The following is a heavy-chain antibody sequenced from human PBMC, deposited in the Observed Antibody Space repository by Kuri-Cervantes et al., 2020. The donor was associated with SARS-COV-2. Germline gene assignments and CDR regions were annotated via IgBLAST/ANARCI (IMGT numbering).Heavy chain of an antibody. V-gene: IGHV3-21*04. CDR3: ARDDDSSTVWYGLDS. Sequence: GGSLRLSCAASGFTFSSYGMHWVRQAPGKGLEWVSSISSISDNTYYADFVRGRFATTRDNSKNTLYLHMDSLRAEGTAIYYCARDDDSSTVWYGLDSWGQGTLVTVSS. D-gene: IGHD4-11*01. CDR1: GFTFSSYG. J-gene: IGHJ4*02. CDR2: ISSISDNT.